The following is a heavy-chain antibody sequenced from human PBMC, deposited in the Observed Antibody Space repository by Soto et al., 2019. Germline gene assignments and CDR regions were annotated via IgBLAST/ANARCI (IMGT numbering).Heavy chain of an antibody. Sequence: QVQLVQSGAEVKKPGSSVKVSCKASGGTFSSYTISWVRQAPGQGLEWMGRIIPILGIANYAQKFQGRVTITADKSTSTAYMELSSLRSEDTVVYYCALRQSNAPFDIWGQGTMVTVYS. CDR2: IIPILGIA. J-gene: IGHJ3*02. CDR3: ALRQSNAPFDI. V-gene: IGHV1-69*02. CDR1: GGTFSSYT. D-gene: IGHD6-19*01.